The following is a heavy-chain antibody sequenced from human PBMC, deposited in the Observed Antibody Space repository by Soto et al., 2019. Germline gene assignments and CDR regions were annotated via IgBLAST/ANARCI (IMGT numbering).Heavy chain of an antibody. J-gene: IGHJ6*02. Sequence: SETLSLTCTVSGGSISSSYRSWVRQPPGKGLEWIGYIYYSGSTNYNPSLKSRVTISVDTSKYQFSLKLSSVTAADTAVYFYARGWGPAATLPNYYGMDVWGQGTTVTVSS. CDR2: IYYSGST. CDR3: ARGWGPAATLPNYYGMDV. CDR1: GGSISSSY. D-gene: IGHD2-2*01. V-gene: IGHV4-59*01.